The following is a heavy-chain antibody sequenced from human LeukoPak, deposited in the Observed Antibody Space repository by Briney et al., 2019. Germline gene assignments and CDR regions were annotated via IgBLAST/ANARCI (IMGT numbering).Heavy chain of an antibody. CDR3: ARDRDITMVRGVIIDAFDI. J-gene: IGHJ3*02. Sequence: ASLKVSCKASGYTFTGYYMHWVRQAPGQGLEWMGWINPNSGGTNYAQKFQGRVTMTRDTSISTAYMELSRLRSDDTAVYYCARDRDITMVRGVIIDAFDIWGQGTMVTVSS. D-gene: IGHD3-10*01. CDR1: GYTFTGYY. CDR2: INPNSGGT. V-gene: IGHV1-2*02.